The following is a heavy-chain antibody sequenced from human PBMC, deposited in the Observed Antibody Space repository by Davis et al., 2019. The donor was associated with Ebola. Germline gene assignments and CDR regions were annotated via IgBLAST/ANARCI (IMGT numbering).Heavy chain of an antibody. Sequence: ASVTVSCKASGYTFNIYYMYWVRQAPGQGLEWMGIINPSGGTTSYAQKFQGRVTMTRDTSTSTAYMELISLRSEDTAVYYCASPGIAAGAPRYWGQGTLVTVSS. CDR2: INPSGGTT. D-gene: IGHD6-13*01. V-gene: IGHV1-46*02. J-gene: IGHJ4*02. CDR1: GYTFNIYY. CDR3: ASPGIAAGAPRY.